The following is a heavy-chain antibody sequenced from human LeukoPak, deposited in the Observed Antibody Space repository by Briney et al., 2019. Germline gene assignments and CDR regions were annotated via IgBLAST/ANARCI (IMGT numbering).Heavy chain of an antibody. CDR1: GFTFSSHW. V-gene: IGHV3-74*01. J-gene: IGHJ4*01. Sequence: GGSLRLSCAASGFTFSSHWMHWVRQAPGKGLVWVSRINSGGSSTTYADSVKGRFTISRDDAKNTLYLQMSSLRAEDTAVYYCVREPTYCGGDCSVVLDYWGHGTLVTVSS. CDR3: VREPTYCGGDCSVVLDY. CDR2: INSGGSST. D-gene: IGHD2-21*02.